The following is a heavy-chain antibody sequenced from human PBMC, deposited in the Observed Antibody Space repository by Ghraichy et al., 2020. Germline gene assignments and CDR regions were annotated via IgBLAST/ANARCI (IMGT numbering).Heavy chain of an antibody. CDR1: GFTFNSCH. Sequence: GGSLRLSCAASGFTFNSCHMNWVRQAPGKGLEWVSYITSTTNTIYYADSVKGRFTISRDNAENSLYLHMNSLRAEDTAVYYCARDGPGRSFDIWGQGTMVTVSS. CDR3: ARDGPGRSFDI. J-gene: IGHJ3*02. V-gene: IGHV3-48*01. CDR2: ITSTTNTI.